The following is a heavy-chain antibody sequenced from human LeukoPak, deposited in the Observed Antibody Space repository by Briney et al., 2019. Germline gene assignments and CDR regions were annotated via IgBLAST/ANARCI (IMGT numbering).Heavy chain of an antibody. CDR1: GYSISSGYF. J-gene: IGHJ5*02. CDR3: ARDPSSNWFDP. V-gene: IGHV4-38-2*02. Sequence: PSETLSLTCTVSGYSISSGYFWGWMRQPPGKGLEWIGSIYQSETAHYNPSLKSRVTISVDTSKNQFSLKLSSVTAADTAVYYCARDPSSNWFDPWGQGTLVTVSS. CDR2: IYQSETA.